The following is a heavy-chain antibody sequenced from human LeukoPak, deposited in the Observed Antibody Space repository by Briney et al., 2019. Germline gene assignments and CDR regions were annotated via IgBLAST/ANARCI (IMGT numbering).Heavy chain of an antibody. CDR1: GFTFSSYA. V-gene: IGHV3-30*04. CDR3: ARDRVYIVVVPAAMLYYYYGMDV. J-gene: IGHJ6*02. D-gene: IGHD2-2*01. Sequence: QTGGSLRLSGAASGFTFSSYAMHWVRQAPGKGLEWVAVISYDGSNKYYADSVKGRFTISRDNSKNTLYLQMNSLRAEDTAVYYCARDRVYIVVVPAAMLYYYYGMDVWGQGTTVTVSS. CDR2: ISYDGSNK.